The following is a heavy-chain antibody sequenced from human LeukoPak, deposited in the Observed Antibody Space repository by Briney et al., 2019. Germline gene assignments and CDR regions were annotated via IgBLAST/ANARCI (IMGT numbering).Heavy chain of an antibody. V-gene: IGHV4-59*08. D-gene: IGHD4-17*01. CDR2: INYSGST. Sequence: PSETLSLTCTVSGGSISSYYWSWIRQPPGKGLEWIGYINYSGSTDYNPSLKSRVTISVDTSKNQFSLNLSSVTAADTAVYYCARRRGGDYDSWSQGTLVTVSS. J-gene: IGHJ5*01. CDR3: ARRRGGDYDS. CDR1: GGSISSYY.